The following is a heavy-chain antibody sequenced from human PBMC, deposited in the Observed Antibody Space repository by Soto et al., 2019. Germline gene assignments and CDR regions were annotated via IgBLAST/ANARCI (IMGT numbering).Heavy chain of an antibody. D-gene: IGHD3-3*01. J-gene: IGHJ5*02. CDR2: ISGSGGST. CDR1: GFTFSSYA. V-gene: IGHV3-23*01. Sequence: GGSLRLSCAASGFTFSSYAMSWVRQAPGKGLEWVSAISGSGGSTYYADSVKGRFTISRDNSKNTLYLQMNSLRAEDTAVYYCAKREDYDFWSGPPIHSWFDPWGQGTLVTVSS. CDR3: AKREDYDFWSGPPIHSWFDP.